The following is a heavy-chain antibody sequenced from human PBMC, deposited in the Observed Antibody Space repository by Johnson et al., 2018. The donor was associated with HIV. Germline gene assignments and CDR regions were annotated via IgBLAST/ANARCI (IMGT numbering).Heavy chain of an antibody. D-gene: IGHD1-26*01. V-gene: IGHV3-9*01. Sequence: VQLVESGGGLVQPGRSLRLSCAASGFTFDDYAMHWVRQAPGKGLEWVSGISWNSGSIGYADSVKGRFTISRDNAKNSLYLQMNSLRAEDTAVYYCARLGPHDAFDIWGQGTMVTVSS. CDR3: ARLGPHDAFDI. J-gene: IGHJ3*02. CDR2: ISWNSGSI. CDR1: GFTFDDYA.